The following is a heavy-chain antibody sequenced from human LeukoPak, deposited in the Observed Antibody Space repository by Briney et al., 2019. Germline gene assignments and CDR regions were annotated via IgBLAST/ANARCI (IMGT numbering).Heavy chain of an antibody. V-gene: IGHV3-30*04. CDR1: GFTFSPYA. D-gene: IGHD6-13*01. Sequence: GGSLRLSCAASGFTFSPYALHWVRQAPGKGLEWVAVIRSDGTTKYYVDSVKGRFTISRDNSKNTLYLQMNSLRAEDTAVYYCARGPYSSSWYYFEYWGQGTLVTVSS. CDR2: IRSDGTTK. J-gene: IGHJ4*02. CDR3: ARGPYSSSWYYFEY.